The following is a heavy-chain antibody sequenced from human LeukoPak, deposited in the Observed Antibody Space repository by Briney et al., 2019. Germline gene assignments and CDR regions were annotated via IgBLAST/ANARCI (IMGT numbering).Heavy chain of an antibody. CDR1: GYGFATHW. CDR2: IYPGDSDT. Sequence: GESLKISCKASGYGFATHWIAWVRQMPGKGLEWMGIIYPGDSDTRYSPSFEGQVTVSADKSITTAYLQWSSLKASDTAMYYCARRYYGDYLDFFDYWGQGTLVTVSS. CDR3: ARRYYGDYLDFFDY. V-gene: IGHV5-51*01. D-gene: IGHD4-17*01. J-gene: IGHJ4*01.